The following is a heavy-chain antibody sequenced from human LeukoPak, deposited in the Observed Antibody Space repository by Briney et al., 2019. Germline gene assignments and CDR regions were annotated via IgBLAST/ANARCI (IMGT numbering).Heavy chain of an antibody. V-gene: IGHV3-23*01. J-gene: IGHJ4*02. CDR1: GFTFSSYG. CDR3: ATLVTVTNPFDY. Sequence: GGSLRLSCAASGFTFSSYGMSWVRQSLGKGLEWVSGISASGANTYYADSVKGRFTISRDNSKNTLYMQMNSLRAEDTAIYYCATLVTVTNPFDYWGQGTLVTASS. CDR2: ISASGANT. D-gene: IGHD4-17*01.